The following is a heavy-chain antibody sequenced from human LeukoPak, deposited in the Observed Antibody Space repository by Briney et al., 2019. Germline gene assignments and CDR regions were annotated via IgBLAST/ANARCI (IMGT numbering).Heavy chain of an antibody. CDR1: GFTFSSYS. D-gene: IGHD2-2*01. Sequence: GGSLRLSCAAFGFTFSSYSMNWVRQAPGKGLEWVSYISSSSSTIYYADSVKGRFTISRDKAKNSLYLQMNSLRAEDTAVYYCAREYCSSTSCLYDYWGQGTLVTVSS. V-gene: IGHV3-48*01. CDR3: AREYCSSTSCLYDY. CDR2: ISSSSSTI. J-gene: IGHJ4*02.